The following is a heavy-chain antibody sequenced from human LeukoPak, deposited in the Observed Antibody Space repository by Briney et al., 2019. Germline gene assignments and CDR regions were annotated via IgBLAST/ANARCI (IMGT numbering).Heavy chain of an antibody. J-gene: IGHJ3*02. Sequence: PSETLSLTCTVSGGSISSSSYYWGWIRQPPGKGLEWIGSIYYSGSTDYNPSLKSRVTISVDTSKNQFSLKLSSVTAADTAVYYCARFGVTMIVVGNDAFDIWGQGTMVTVSS. D-gene: IGHD3-22*01. CDR1: GGSISSSSYY. CDR3: ARFGVTMIVVGNDAFDI. CDR2: IYYSGST. V-gene: IGHV4-39*07.